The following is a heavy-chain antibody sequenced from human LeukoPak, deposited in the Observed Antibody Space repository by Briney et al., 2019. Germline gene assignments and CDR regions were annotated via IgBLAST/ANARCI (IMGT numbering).Heavy chain of an antibody. CDR2: ISYDGNNK. CDR3: ASSRSGWIYFDY. D-gene: IGHD6-19*01. J-gene: IGHJ4*02. V-gene: IGHV3-30*15. CDR1: GFTFTTFP. Sequence: GGSLRLSCAASGFTFTTFPMHWVRQAPGKGLEWVAVISYDGNNKYYADSVKGRFTISRDNSKNTLYLQMSSLRVEDTAVYYCASSRSGWIYFDYWGQGTLVTVSS.